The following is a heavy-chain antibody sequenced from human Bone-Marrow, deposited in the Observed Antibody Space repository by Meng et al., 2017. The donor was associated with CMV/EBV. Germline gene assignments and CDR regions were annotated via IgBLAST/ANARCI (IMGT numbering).Heavy chain of an antibody. D-gene: IGHD1-26*01. Sequence: GESLKISCEVSGFTFSSYWMHWVRQAPGEGLVWVSRIKSDGSIISYADSVKGRFTISRDNAKNTLYLQMHSLRAEDTAVYYCARESISGTDHGFDSWGPGKRVNGAS. CDR2: IKSDGSII. J-gene: IGHJ4*02. CDR3: ARESISGTDHGFDS. V-gene: IGHV3-74*01. CDR1: GFTFSSYW.